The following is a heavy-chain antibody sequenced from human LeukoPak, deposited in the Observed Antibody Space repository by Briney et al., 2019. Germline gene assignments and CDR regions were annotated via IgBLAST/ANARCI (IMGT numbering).Heavy chain of an antibody. CDR1: GGSISSYY. Sequence: SETLSLTCTVSGGSISSYYWSWIRQPPGKGLEWIGYIYYSGSTNYNPSLKSRATISVDTSKNQFSLKLSSVTAADTAVYYCARGFGVVTAISNYYYMDVWGKGTTVTVSS. D-gene: IGHD2-21*02. CDR3: ARGFGVVTAISNYYYMDV. V-gene: IGHV4-59*01. CDR2: IYYSGST. J-gene: IGHJ6*03.